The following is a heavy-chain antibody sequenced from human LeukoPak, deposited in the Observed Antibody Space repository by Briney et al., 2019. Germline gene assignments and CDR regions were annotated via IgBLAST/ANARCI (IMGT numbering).Heavy chain of an antibody. CDR2: IYHSGST. J-gene: IGHJ4*02. CDR3: ARDSSLYDSSGCYFDY. Sequence: SETLSLTCAVSGGSISSSNWWSWVRQPPGKGLEWIGEIYHSGSTNYNPSLKSRVTISVDKSRNQFSLKLSSVTAADTAVYYCARDSSLYDSSGCYFDYWGQGTLVTVSS. V-gene: IGHV4-4*02. CDR1: GGSISSSNW. D-gene: IGHD3-22*01.